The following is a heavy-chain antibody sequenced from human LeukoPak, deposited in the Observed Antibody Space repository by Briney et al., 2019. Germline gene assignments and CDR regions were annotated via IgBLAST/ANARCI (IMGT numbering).Heavy chain of an antibody. J-gene: IGHJ6*03. D-gene: IGHD5-24*01. CDR2: ISSSSSYI. Sequence: GGSLRLSCAASGFTFSSYSMNWVRQAPGKGLEWVSSISSSSSYIYYADSVKGRFTISRDNAKNSLYLQMNSLRAEDTAVYYCARGTWATLYYYYMDVWGKGTTVTVSS. CDR1: GFTFSSYS. CDR3: ARGTWATLYYYYMDV. V-gene: IGHV3-21*01.